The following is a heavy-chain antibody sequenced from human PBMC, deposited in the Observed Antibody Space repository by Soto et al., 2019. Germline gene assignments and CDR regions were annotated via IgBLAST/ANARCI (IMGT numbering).Heavy chain of an antibody. CDR2: INHSGST. CDR1: GGSFSCYD. D-gene: IGHD5-18*01. J-gene: IGHJ4*02. V-gene: IGHV4-34*01. CDR3: ARRMDTAMVTAENYYFDY. Sequence: PSETLSLTCAVYGGSFSCYDLIWIRQPPGKGLEWIGEINHSGSTNYNPSLKSRLTISVDTSKNQFSLKLSSVTAADTAVYYCARRMDTAMVTAENYYFDYWGQGTRVTVSS.